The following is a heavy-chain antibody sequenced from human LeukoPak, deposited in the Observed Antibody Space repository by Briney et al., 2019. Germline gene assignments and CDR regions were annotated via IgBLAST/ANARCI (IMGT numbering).Heavy chain of an antibody. V-gene: IGHV1-8*01. CDR3: ASQYYDSSGYYYRK. Sequence: ASVKVSCKAPGYTFTSYDINWVRQATGQGLEWMGWMSPNSGNTGYAQKFQGRVTMTTDTSTSTAYMELRSLRSDDTAVYYCASQYYDSSGYYYRKWGQGTLVTVSS. CDR1: GYTFTSYD. J-gene: IGHJ4*02. CDR2: MSPNSGNT. D-gene: IGHD3-22*01.